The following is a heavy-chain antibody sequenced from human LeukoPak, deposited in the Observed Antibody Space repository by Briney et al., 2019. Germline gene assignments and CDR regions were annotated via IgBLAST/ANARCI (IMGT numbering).Heavy chain of an antibody. Sequence: PGGFLRLSCAVSGITVSKYWMHWVRQVPGKGLVWVSRIHSDGSTTDYADSVKGRFTITRDSAKNTLYLEMNSLRVEDTAVYYCTRDANHYGGMDVWGQGTTVTVSS. CDR2: IHSDGSTT. CDR3: TRDANHYGGMDV. V-gene: IGHV3-74*01. CDR1: GITVSKYW. J-gene: IGHJ6*02.